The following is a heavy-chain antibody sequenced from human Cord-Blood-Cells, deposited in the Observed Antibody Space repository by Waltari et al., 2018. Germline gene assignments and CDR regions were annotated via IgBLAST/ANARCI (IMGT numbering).Heavy chain of an antibody. CDR3: ARLEVDCSSTSCYSGGWDY. D-gene: IGHD2-2*02. Sequence: QLQLQESGPGLVKPSETLSLTCTVSGGSISSSSYYWGWIRQPPGKGLEWIGSIYYSGSTYYTPSLKSRVTISVDTSKNQFSLKLSSVTAADTAVYYCARLEVDCSSTSCYSGGWDYWGQGTLVTVSS. CDR2: IYYSGST. V-gene: IGHV4-39*01. CDR1: GGSISSSSYY. J-gene: IGHJ4*02.